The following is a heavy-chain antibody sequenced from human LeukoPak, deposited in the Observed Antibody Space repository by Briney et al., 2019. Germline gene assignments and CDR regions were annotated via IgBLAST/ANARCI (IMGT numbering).Heavy chain of an antibody. Sequence: AASVKVSCKASGGTFSSYAISWVRQAPGQGLEWMGGIIPIFGTANYAQKFQGRVTITADESTSTAYVELSSLRSEDTAVYYCARGAYYGSGITYGMDVWGKGTTVTVSS. V-gene: IGHV1-69*01. J-gene: IGHJ6*04. CDR1: GGTFSSYA. CDR2: IIPIFGTA. CDR3: ARGAYYGSGITYGMDV. D-gene: IGHD3-10*01.